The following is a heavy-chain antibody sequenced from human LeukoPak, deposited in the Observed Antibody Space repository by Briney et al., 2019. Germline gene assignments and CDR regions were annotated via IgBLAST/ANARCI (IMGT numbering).Heavy chain of an antibody. CDR1: GGSISSYY. J-gene: IGHJ2*01. CDR3: ARLLSWYFDL. Sequence: SETLSLTCTVSGGSISSYYWSWIRQPPGKGLEWIGYIYYSGSTNYNPSLKSRVTISVDTSKNQFSLKLSSVTAADTAVYYSARLLSWYFDLWGRGTLVTVSS. CDR2: IYYSGST. V-gene: IGHV4-59*08.